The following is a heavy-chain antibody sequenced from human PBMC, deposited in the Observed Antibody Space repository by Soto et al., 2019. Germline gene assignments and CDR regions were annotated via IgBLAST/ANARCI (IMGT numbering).Heavy chain of an antibody. CDR1: GDSSRSYS. J-gene: IGHJ4*02. CDR3: AREGNLGRWIQPLDS. CDR2: IHYNGNT. D-gene: IGHD2-2*03. V-gene: IGHV4-59*01. Sequence: PSETLSLTCTVSGDSSRSYSWSWIRQPPGKGLEWIGNIHYNGNTKYSPSLKSRVTMSVDTSKNHFSLKLISVTTADTAVYFCAREGNLGRWIQPLDSWGQGTLVTSPQ.